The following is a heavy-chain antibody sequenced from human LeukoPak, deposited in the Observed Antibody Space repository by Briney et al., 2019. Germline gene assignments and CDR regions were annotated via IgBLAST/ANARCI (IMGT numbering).Heavy chain of an antibody. D-gene: IGHD4-23*01. CDR1: GFTFNNYA. J-gene: IGHJ4*02. CDR3: ARYSGGESGFDY. V-gene: IGHV3-23*01. CDR2: ISGNGGST. Sequence: GGSLRLSCAASGFTFNNYAMSWVRQAPGKGLEWLSGISGNGGSTYYADSVKGRFTISRDNSKNTVYLQINNLRAEDTAVYYCARYSGGESGFDYWGQGTLVTVSS.